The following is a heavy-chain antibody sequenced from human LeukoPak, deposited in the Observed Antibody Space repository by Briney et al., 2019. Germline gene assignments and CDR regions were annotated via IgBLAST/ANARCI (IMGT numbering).Heavy chain of an antibody. V-gene: IGHV5-51*01. D-gene: IGHD3-10*01. Sequence: GESLKISCKGSGYSFTSYWIDWVRQMPGKGLEWMGIIYPGDSDTRYSPSFQGQVTISADKSISTAYLQWSSLKASDTAMYYCARRGVTGEFTPLDEYFQHWGQGTLVTVSS. CDR1: GYSFTSYW. J-gene: IGHJ1*01. CDR2: IYPGDSDT. CDR3: ARRGVTGEFTPLDEYFQH.